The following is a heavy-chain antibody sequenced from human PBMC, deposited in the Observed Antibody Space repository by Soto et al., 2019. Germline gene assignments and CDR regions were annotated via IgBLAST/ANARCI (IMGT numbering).Heavy chain of an antibody. CDR3: ARNPVKKGYCTKGVCPRGNGSAP. V-gene: IGHV1-18*01. Sequence: ASVKVSCKASGYTFTNYGISWVRQAPGQGLEWMGWINAYNGNTNYAQKLQGRVTMTTYTSTSTAYMELRSLRSDDTAVYYCARNPVKKGYCTKGVCPRGNGSAPGGQGTLVTVSS. CDR1: GYTFTNYG. CDR2: INAYNGNT. D-gene: IGHD2-8*01. J-gene: IGHJ5*02.